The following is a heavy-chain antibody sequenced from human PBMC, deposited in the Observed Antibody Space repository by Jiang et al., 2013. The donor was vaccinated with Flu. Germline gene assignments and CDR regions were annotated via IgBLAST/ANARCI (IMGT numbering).Heavy chain of an antibody. CDR2: IIPILGIA. J-gene: IGHJ5*02. CDR1: GGTFSSYA. D-gene: IGHD6-13*01. CDR3: ARSPLYGGSEGIAPNWFDP. Sequence: SVKVSCKASGGTFSSYAISWVRQAPGHGLEWMGRIIPILGIANSAQKFQGRVTITADKSTSTAYMELSSLRFEDTAVYYCARSPLYGGSEGIAPNWFDPWGQGTLVTVSS. V-gene: IGHV1-69*04.